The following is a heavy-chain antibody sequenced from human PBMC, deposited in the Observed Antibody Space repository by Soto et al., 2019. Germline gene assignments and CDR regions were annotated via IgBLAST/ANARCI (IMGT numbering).Heavy chain of an antibody. J-gene: IGHJ6*02. CDR1: GGSFSSYA. D-gene: IGHD5-18*01. CDR3: ASIVDTAMGYYYYGMDV. CDR2: IIPIFGTA. Sequence: GXSVKVSYEASGGSFSSYAISWVRQAPGQGLEWMGGIIPIFGTANYAQKFQGRVTITADESTSTAYMELSSLRSEDTAVYYCASIVDTAMGYYYYGMDVWGQGTTVTVSS. V-gene: IGHV1-69*13.